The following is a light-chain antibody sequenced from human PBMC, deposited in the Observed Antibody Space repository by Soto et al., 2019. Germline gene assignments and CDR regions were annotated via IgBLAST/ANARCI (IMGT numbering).Light chain of an antibody. Sequence: DIQLTQSPRTLSASGGDRVTITCRASQPISSWLAWYHQRPGKAPNLLILGAPTVESGVPSRFSGSGSGTEFTLTSSSLQPEDFGIYYCQQYENYWTFGQRTKVDIK. CDR2: GAP. V-gene: IGKV1-5*01. J-gene: IGKJ1*01. CDR1: QPISSW. CDR3: QQYENYWT.